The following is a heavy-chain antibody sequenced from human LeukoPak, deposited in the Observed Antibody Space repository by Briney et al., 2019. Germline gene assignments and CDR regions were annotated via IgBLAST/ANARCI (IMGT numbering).Heavy chain of an antibody. CDR1: GYTFTSYD. Sequence: ASVKVSCKASGYTFTSYDINGVGQATGRELEWMGWMNPTSGKRGCGQTFQGRVTINRNTSISTAYMELSSLRSEDTAVYYCARTRIQYYDFWSGRPDNWFDPWGQGTLVTVSS. CDR2: MNPTSGKR. CDR3: ARTRIQYYDFWSGRPDNWFDP. J-gene: IGHJ5*02. D-gene: IGHD3-3*01. V-gene: IGHV1-8*03.